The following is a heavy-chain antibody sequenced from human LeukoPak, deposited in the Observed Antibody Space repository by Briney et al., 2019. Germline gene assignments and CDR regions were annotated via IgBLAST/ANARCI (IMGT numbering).Heavy chain of an antibody. D-gene: IGHD3-22*01. J-gene: IGHJ4*02. CDR3: ARFDSSGPYYFDY. CDR2: IYYSGST. Sequence: SETLSLTCTVSGGSISRSRDYWGWIRQPPGKGLEWIGSIYYSGSTYYNPSLKSRVTISGDTSKNRFSLKLSSVTAADTAVYYCARFDSSGPYYFDYWGQGTLVTVSS. CDR1: GGSISRSRDY. V-gene: IGHV4-39*07.